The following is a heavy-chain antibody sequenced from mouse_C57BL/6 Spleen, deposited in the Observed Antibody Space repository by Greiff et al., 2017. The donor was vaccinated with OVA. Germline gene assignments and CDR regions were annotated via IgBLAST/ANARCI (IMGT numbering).Heavy chain of an antibody. CDR3: ARRGVRGYFDV. Sequence: QVHVKQPGAELVRPGSSVKLSCKASGYTFTSYWMHWVKQRPIQGLEWIGNIDPSDSETHYNQKFKDKATLTVDKSSSTAYMQLSSLTSEDSAVYYCARRGVRGYFDVWGTGTTVTVSS. CDR1: GYTFTSYW. V-gene: IGHV1-52*01. J-gene: IGHJ1*03. CDR2: IDPSDSET. D-gene: IGHD3-1*01.